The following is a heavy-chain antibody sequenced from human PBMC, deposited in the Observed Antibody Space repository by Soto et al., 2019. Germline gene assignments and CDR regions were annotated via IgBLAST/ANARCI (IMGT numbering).Heavy chain of an antibody. CDR1: GGNFSSYT. CDR2: IIPILGIA. J-gene: IGHJ5*02. D-gene: IGHD3-3*01. V-gene: IGHV1-69*02. CDR3: ARAIAPGQECDWFDP. Sequence: QVQLVQSGAEVKKPGSSVKVSCQASGGNFSSYTISWVRQAPGQGLEWMGRIIPILGIANYAQKFQGRVTITADKSTSTVYMELSSQRSEDTAVYYCARAIAPGQECDWFDPWGQGTLVTGSS.